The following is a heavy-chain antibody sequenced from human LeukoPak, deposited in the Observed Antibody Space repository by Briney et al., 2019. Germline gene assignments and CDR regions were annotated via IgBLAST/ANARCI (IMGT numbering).Heavy chain of an antibody. J-gene: IGHJ6*04. D-gene: IGHD3-10*02. V-gene: IGHV3-11*06. CDR2: ISSSSRYI. Sequence: KAGGSLRLSCAASGFTFSDYYMSWIRQAPGKGLEWVSSISSSSRYIYYADSVKGRFTISRDNAKNSLYLQMNSLRAEDTAVYYCAELGITMIGGVWGKGTTVTISS. CDR3: AELGITMIGGV. CDR1: GFTFSDYY.